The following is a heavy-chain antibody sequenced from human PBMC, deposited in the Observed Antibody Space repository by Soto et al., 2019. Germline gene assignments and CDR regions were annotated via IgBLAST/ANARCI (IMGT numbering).Heavy chain of an antibody. CDR1: GFTFSSHT. V-gene: IGHV3-48*02. CDR2: ITSTSSTK. J-gene: IGHJ6*02. D-gene: IGHD3-10*01. Sequence: PGGSLRLSCAASGFTFSSHTMNWVRQAPGKGLEWISYITSTSSTKNYADSVKGRFTISRDNANNSLYLQMNSLRDEDTAVYYSPRRITMVRGPYYYYAMDVWGQGTTVTVSS. CDR3: PRRITMVRGPYYYYAMDV.